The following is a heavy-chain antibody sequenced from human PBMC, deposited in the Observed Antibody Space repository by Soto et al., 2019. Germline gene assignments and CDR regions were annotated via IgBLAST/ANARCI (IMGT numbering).Heavy chain of an antibody. D-gene: IGHD3-3*02. CDR2: IFYLGSS. J-gene: IGHJ5*02. CDR1: GDSIISSDFY. CDR3: ARHSLALRKNNWFDP. V-gene: IGHV4-39*01. Sequence: SETLSLICTVSGDSIISSDFYWGWVRQPPGKGLEWIGSIFYLGSSYYNPSLKSRVTMSVDTSKNQFSLRLRSVTAADTALYFCARHSLALRKNNWFDPWGHVIMVTVS.